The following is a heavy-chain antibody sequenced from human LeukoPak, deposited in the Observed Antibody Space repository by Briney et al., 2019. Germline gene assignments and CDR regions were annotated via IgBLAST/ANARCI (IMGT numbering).Heavy chain of an antibody. CDR1: GFSFRSFS. Sequence: GGSLRLSCAASGFSFRSFSMTWVRRAPGKGLEWVAAISSTSNHRYHADSVKGRFSISRDNDKNSLFLEMNSLRAEDTALYYCATRVTGDSYTAFDIWGQGTMVTVSS. D-gene: IGHD2-2*02. J-gene: IGHJ3*02. CDR2: ISSTSNHR. V-gene: IGHV3-21*06. CDR3: ATRVTGDSYTAFDI.